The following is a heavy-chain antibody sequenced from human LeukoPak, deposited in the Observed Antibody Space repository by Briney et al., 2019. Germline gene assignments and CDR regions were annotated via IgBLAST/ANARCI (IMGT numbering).Heavy chain of an antibody. J-gene: IGHJ4*02. Sequence: SETLSLTCTVSGGSISSSSYYWGWIRQPPGKGLEWIGSIYYSGNTYYNPSLKSRVTISVETSKNQFSLNVRSVTAADTAVYYCARRLRGSGNWDFDYWGQGSLVTVSS. V-gene: IGHV4-39*01. D-gene: IGHD3-10*01. CDR2: IYYSGNT. CDR3: ARRLRGSGNWDFDY. CDR1: GGSISSSSYY.